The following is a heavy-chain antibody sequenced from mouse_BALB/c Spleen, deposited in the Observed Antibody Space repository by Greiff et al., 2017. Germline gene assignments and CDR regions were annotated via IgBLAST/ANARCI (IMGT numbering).Heavy chain of an antibody. V-gene: IGHV1-7*01. Sequence: QVQLQQSGAELAKPGASVKMSCKASGYTFTSYWMHWVKQRPGQGLEWIGYINPSTGYTEYNQKFKDKATLTADKSSSTAYMQLSSLTSEDSAVYYCASSTMITKGWFAYGGQGTLVTVSA. J-gene: IGHJ3*01. CDR2: INPSTGYT. CDR3: ASSTMITKGWFAY. CDR1: GYTFTSYW. D-gene: IGHD2-4*01.